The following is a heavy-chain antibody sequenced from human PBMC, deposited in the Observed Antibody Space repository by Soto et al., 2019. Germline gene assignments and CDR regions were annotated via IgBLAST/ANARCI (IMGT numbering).Heavy chain of an antibody. V-gene: IGHV3-15*01. Sequence: EVQLVESGGGLVTPGGSLTLSCAASGFTFSNAWMTWVRQAPGKGLEWIGRIKSKTDGETTDYAAPVKGRFTISRDDSTNTLYLQMSSLKTEDTAFYYCTRGAPSGTFYDYWGQGTLVTVSS. D-gene: IGHD6-13*01. CDR3: TRGAPSGTFYDY. CDR1: GFTFSNAW. CDR2: IKSKTDGETT. J-gene: IGHJ4*02.